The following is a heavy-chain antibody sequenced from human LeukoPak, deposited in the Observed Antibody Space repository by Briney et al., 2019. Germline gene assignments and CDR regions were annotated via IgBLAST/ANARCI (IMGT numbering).Heavy chain of an antibody. V-gene: IGHV3-30-3*01. D-gene: IGHD2-2*02. CDR1: GFIFSDQA. J-gene: IGHJ4*02. CDR3: AREDCSITSCYSHYFDY. CDR2: ISYDGRDK. Sequence: GGSLRLSCAASGFIFSDQAMHWVRQAPDKGLEWVATISYDGRDKHYGDSVKGRFTISRDNAKNSLYLQMNSLRAEDTAVYYCAREDCSITSCYSHYFDYWGQGTLVTVSS.